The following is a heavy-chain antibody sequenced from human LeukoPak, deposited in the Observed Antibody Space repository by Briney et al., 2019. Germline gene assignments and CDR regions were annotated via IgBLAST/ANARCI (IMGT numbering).Heavy chain of an antibody. CDR2: IYYSGST. J-gene: IGHJ5*02. D-gene: IGHD3-22*01. V-gene: IGHV4-39*01. Sequence: SETLSLTCTVSGGSISSSSYYWGWIRQPPGKGLEWIGSIYYSGSTYYNPSLKSRVTIFVDTSKNQFSLKLSSVTAADTAVYYCARLGAHDSSGYYYFGFDPWGQRTLVTVSS. CDR3: ARLGAHDSSGYYYFGFDP. CDR1: GGSISSSSYY.